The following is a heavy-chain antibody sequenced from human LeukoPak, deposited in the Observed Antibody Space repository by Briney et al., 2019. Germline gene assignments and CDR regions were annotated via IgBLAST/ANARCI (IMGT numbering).Heavy chain of an antibody. CDR3: VRAHNPGGWFDP. J-gene: IGHJ5*02. CDR2: INQDQNEI. Sequence: GGSLRLSCAASGFTFSSYWMTWVRQAPGKGLEWVASINQDQNEIHYVDSVRGRFTISRDNAKNSLSLQMNSLTAEDTALYYRVRAHNPGGWFDPWGQGTLVTVSS. CDR1: GFTFSSYW. D-gene: IGHD3-10*01. V-gene: IGHV3-7*04.